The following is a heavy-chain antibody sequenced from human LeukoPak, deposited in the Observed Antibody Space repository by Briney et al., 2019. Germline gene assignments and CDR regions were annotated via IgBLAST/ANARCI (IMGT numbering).Heavy chain of an antibody. CDR3: ARDGSSSPRYYYYYYMDV. D-gene: IGHD6-6*01. J-gene: IGHJ6*03. Sequence: EASVKVSCKASGGTFSSYAISWVRQAPGQGLEWMGGIIPIFGTANYAQKFRGRVTITADESTSTAYMELSSLRSEDTAVYYCARDGSSSPRYYYYYYMDVWGKGTTVTVSS. CDR2: IIPIFGTA. CDR1: GGTFSSYA. V-gene: IGHV1-69*13.